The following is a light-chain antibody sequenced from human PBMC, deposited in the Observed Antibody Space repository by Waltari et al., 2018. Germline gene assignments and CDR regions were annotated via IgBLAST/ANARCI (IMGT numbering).Light chain of an antibody. CDR3: QQYYFSPPT. V-gene: IGKV4-1*01. Sequence: DIVMTQSPASLSLSLGEGATINSTSSHDLLYSSTNKNYLAWYQQKAGQPPKLLIYWASTRESGVPDRFSGSGSGTDFTLTITGLQAEDVAVYYCQQYYFSPPTFGPGTKVDFK. CDR1: HDLLYSSTNKNY. CDR2: WAS. J-gene: IGKJ3*01.